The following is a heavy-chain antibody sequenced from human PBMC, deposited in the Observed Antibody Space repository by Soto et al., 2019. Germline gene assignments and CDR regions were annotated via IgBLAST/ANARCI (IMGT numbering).Heavy chain of an antibody. CDR1: GGTFSSYA. D-gene: IGHD3-22*01. J-gene: IGHJ5*02. Sequence: ASVKVSCKASGGTFSSYAISWVRQAPGQGLEWMGGIIPIFGTANYAQKFQGRVTITADKSTSTAYMELSSLRSEDTAVYYCAKDTYYYDSSGFDPWGQGTLVTVSS. CDR3: AKDTYYYDSSGFDP. CDR2: IIPIFGTA. V-gene: IGHV1-69*06.